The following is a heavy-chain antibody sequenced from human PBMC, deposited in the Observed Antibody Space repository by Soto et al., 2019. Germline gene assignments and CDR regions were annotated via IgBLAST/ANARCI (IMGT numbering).Heavy chain of an antibody. CDR2: IIPIFGTA. CDR1: GGTFSSYA. J-gene: IGHJ6*02. CDR3: AKNPENYYYGMDV. V-gene: IGHV1-69*12. Sequence: QVQLVQSGAEMKKPGSSVKVSCKASGGTFSSYAISWVRQAPGQGLEWMGGIIPIFGTADYAQKFQGRVTITADESTSTAYVELSSLRSEDTAVYYCAKNPENYYYGMDVWGQGTTVTVSS.